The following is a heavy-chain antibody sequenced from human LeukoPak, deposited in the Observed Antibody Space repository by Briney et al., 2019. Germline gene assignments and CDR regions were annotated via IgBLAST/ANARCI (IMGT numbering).Heavy chain of an antibody. CDR3: ARGGPFPSSSSSREYYLDY. V-gene: IGHV1-69*05. Sequence: SVKVSCKASGGTFSSYAISWVRQAPGQGLEWMGRIIPIFGTANYAQKFQGRVTMTTDTSTSTAYMELRSLRSDDTAVYYCARGGPFPSSSSSREYYLDYWGQGTLVTVSS. D-gene: IGHD6-6*01. CDR2: IIPIFGTA. CDR1: GGTFSSYA. J-gene: IGHJ4*02.